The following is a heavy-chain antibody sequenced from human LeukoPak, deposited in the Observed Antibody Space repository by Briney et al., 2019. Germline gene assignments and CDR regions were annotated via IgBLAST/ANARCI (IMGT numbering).Heavy chain of an antibody. CDR3: ARLWTSRRLTRNNWFDP. CDR2: IYHSGST. D-gene: IGHD6-25*01. CDR1: GYSISSGYY. V-gene: IGHV4-38-2*02. J-gene: IGHJ5*02. Sequence: SETLSLTCTVSGYSISSGYYWGWIRQPPGQGLEWIGSIYHSGSTYYNPSLKSRVTISVDTSKNQFSLKLSSVTAADTAVYYCARLWTSRRLTRNNWFDPWGQGTLVTVSS.